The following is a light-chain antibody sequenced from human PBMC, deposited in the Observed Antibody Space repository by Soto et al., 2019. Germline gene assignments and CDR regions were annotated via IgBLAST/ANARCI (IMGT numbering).Light chain of an antibody. V-gene: IGLV1-44*01. CDR1: RSNIGSNT. J-gene: IGLJ2*01. CDR3: AAWHDSLNGPV. CDR2: SNN. Sequence: QSVLTQPPSASGTPGQRVTTSCSGSRSNIGSNTVNWYQQLPGTAPKSFIFSNNQRPSGVPDRFSGSKSGTSASLAISGLQPEDEADYYCAAWHDSLNGPVFGGGTKLTVL.